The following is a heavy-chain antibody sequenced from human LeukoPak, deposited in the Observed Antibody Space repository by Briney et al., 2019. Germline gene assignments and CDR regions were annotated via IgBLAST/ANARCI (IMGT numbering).Heavy chain of an antibody. V-gene: IGHV3-23*01. CDR2: ISSSGGST. Sequence: PAGGSLRLSCAASGFTFSSDAMRWVRQAPGKGLEWVPAISSSGGSTYYADSVRGRFIISRDSSKNALYLQMNSLRAEDTAVYYCAKGGAQVGGQGTLVTVSS. J-gene: IGHJ4*02. D-gene: IGHD1-26*01. CDR3: AKGGAQV. CDR1: GFTFSSDA.